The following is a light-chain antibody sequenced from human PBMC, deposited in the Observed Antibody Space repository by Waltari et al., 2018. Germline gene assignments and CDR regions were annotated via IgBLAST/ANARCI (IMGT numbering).Light chain of an antibody. V-gene: IGLV1-47*01. J-gene: IGLJ2*01. Sequence: QSMLTQPPSVSGTPGQRVTISCSGSTSNIVSNYVYWYQQFPGMAPKLLIYKNDQRPSGVPDRFSGAKSGTSASLAISGLRSDDEAEYFWAAWDESLSGVIFGGGTKLTVL. CDR3: AAWDESLSGVI. CDR2: KND. CDR1: TSNIVSNY.